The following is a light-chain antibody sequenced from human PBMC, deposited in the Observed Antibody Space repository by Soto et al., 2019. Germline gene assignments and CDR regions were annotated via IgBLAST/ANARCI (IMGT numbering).Light chain of an antibody. Sequence: ETVMTQSPATLSVSPGERATLSCRASQSVSSALAWYQQKPGLPPRPLIYDASTRATGIPARFSGSGSGTDFTLTISSLQSQDFAVYYCQQYNKWPRTFGQGTKVDIK. CDR2: DAS. CDR3: QQYNKWPRT. J-gene: IGKJ1*01. CDR1: QSVSSA. V-gene: IGKV3-15*01.